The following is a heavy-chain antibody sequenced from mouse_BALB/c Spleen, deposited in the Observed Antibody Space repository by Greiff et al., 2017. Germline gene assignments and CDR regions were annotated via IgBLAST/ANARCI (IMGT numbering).Heavy chain of an antibody. J-gene: IGHJ3*01. CDR1: GFNIKDTY. CDR3: APWGFAY. V-gene: IGHV14-3*02. Sequence: EVKVVESGAELVKPGASVKLSCTASGFNIKDTYMHWVKQRPEQGLEWIGRIDPANGNTKYDPKFQGKATITADTSSNTAYLQLSSLTSEDTAVYYCAPWGFAYWGQGTLVTVSA. CDR2: IDPANGNT.